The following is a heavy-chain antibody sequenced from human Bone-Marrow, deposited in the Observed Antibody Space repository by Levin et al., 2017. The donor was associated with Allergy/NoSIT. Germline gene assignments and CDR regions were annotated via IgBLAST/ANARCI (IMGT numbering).Heavy chain of an antibody. CDR3: ARDRGGYFDY. J-gene: IGHJ4*02. CDR1: GGSISSYY. CDR2: IYYSGST. Sequence: SQTLSLPCTVSGGSISSYYWSWIRQPPGKGLEWIGYIYYSGSTNYNPSLKSRVTISVDTSKNQFSLKLSSVTAADTAVYYCARDRGGYFDYWGQGTLVTVSS. D-gene: IGHD3-10*01. V-gene: IGHV4-59*01.